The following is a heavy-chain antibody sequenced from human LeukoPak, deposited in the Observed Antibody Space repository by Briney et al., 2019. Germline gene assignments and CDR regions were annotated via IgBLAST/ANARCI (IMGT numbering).Heavy chain of an antibody. CDR2: ISGSGGST. CDR3: AAPVRGVIINIDY. J-gene: IGHJ4*02. D-gene: IGHD3-10*01. CDR1: GFTFSSYG. Sequence: TGGSLRLSCAASGFTFSSYGMSWVRQAPGKGLEWVSAISGSGGSTYYADSVKGRFTISRDNSKNTLYLQMNSLRAEDTAVYYCAAPVRGVIINIDYWGQGTLVTVSS. V-gene: IGHV3-23*01.